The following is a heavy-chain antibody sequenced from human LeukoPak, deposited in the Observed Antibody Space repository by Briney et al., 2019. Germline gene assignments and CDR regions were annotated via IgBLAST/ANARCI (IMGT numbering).Heavy chain of an antibody. CDR3: ARDGFDN. Sequence: GASVKVSCKASGYTFSGYYMHWVRQAPGQGLEWMGRINPNSGGTDYAEKFQGRVTMTRDTSVSTAYMELSRLRSDDTAVYHCARDGFDNWGQGTLVTVSS. J-gene: IGHJ4*02. CDR1: GYTFSGYY. CDR2: INPNSGGT. V-gene: IGHV1-2*06.